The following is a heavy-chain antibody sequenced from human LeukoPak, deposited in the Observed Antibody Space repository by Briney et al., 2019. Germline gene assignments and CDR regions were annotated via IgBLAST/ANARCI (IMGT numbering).Heavy chain of an antibody. D-gene: IGHD3-9*01. CDR1: GYTLTELS. J-gene: IGHJ5*02. CDR2: FDPEDGET. Sequence: ASVKVSCKVSGYTLTELSMHWVRQAPGKGLEWMGGFDPEDGETIYAQKFQGRVTMTEDTSTDTAYMELSSLRSEDTAVYYCATWVLRYERVQNWFDPWGQGTLVTVSS. V-gene: IGHV1-24*01. CDR3: ATWVLRYERVQNWFDP.